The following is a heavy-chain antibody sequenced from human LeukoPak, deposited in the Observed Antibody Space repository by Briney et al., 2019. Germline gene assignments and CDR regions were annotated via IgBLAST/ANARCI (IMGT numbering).Heavy chain of an antibody. J-gene: IGHJ4*02. Sequence: PAGSLRLPCAASGFTFSSYEMSWVRQAPGKGLEWDSYIGSFGSTVYYADSMKGRFTISRDNAKNSLYLQMNSLRVEDTAVYYCARFQVREYSAYTAYYFDYWGQGTLVTVSS. V-gene: IGHV3-48*03. CDR3: ARFQVREYSAYTAYYFDY. CDR1: GFTFSSYE. D-gene: IGHD5-12*01. CDR2: IGSFGSTV.